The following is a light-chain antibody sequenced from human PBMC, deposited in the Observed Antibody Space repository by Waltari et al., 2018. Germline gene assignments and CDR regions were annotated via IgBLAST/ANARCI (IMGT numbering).Light chain of an antibody. J-gene: IGLJ1*01. Sequence: QSVLTQPPSASGTPGQRVTISCSGSSSNIGRNTVNWYQQLPGTAPKLLIYSNNQRPSGVPDRFSGSKSGTSASLAISGLQSEDEADYYCAAWDDSLNEVFGTGTKVTVL. V-gene: IGLV1-44*01. CDR3: AAWDDSLNEV. CDR2: SNN. CDR1: SSNIGRNT.